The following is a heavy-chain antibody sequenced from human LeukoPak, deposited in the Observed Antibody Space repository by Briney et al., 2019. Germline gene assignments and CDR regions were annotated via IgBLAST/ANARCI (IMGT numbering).Heavy chain of an antibody. D-gene: IGHD3-10*01. CDR3: ARGPRFGELLWHWFDP. CDR2: IYTSGST. CDR1: GGSISSGSYY. V-gene: IGHV4-61*02. J-gene: IGHJ5*02. Sequence: SETLSLTCTVSGGSISSGSYYWSWIRQPAGKVLEWIGRIYTSGSTNYNPPLKSRVTISEDTSKNQFSLKLRSVTAADTAVYYCARGPRFGELLWHWFDPWGQGTLVTVSS.